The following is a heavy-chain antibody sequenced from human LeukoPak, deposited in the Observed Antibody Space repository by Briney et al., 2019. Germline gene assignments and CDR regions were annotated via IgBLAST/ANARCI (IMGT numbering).Heavy chain of an antibody. CDR1: GLTFSSYW. CDR3: AKDHAPGIAAAGDY. D-gene: IGHD6-13*01. Sequence: PGGSLRLSCAASGLTFSSYWMSWVRQAPGKGLDWVANIKQDGSEKYYVDSVKGRFTISRDNAKNSLYLQMNSLRAEDTAVYYCAKDHAPGIAAAGDYWGQGTLVTVSS. J-gene: IGHJ4*02. V-gene: IGHV3-7*01. CDR2: IKQDGSEK.